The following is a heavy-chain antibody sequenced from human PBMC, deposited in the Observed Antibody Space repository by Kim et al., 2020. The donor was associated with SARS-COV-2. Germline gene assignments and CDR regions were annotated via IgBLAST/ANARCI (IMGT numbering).Heavy chain of an antibody. J-gene: IGHJ5*01. Sequence: SETLSLTCTVSGGSISSGGYYWSWIRQHPGKGLEWIGYIYYIGSTYYNPSLKRRVTISVDTSKNHFSLKLSSVTAADTAVYSCARNTGITMLVVVTGWFDYWGQRKLVTVSS. V-gene: IGHV4-31*03. D-gene: IGHD3-22*01. CDR1: GGSISSGGYY. CDR2: IYYIGST. CDR3: ARNTGITMLVVVTGWFDY.